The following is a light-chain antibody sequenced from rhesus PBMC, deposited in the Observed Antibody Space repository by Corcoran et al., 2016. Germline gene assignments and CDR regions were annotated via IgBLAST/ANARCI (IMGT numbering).Light chain of an antibody. CDR2: KAS. CDR3: QHNYGTPYS. V-gene: IGKV1-74*01. J-gene: IGKJ2*01. Sequence: DIQMTQSPSSLSASVGDRVTITCRTSENVNNYLNWYQQKPGKAPKLLIYKASTLQSGVPSRFSGSGSGTDYTFTLSSLQSEDVATYYCQHNYGTPYSFGQGTKVEIK. CDR1: ENVNNY.